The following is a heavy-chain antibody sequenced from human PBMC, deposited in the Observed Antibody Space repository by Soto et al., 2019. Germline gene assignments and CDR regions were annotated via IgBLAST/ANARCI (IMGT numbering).Heavy chain of an antibody. J-gene: IGHJ6*03. D-gene: IGHD3-16*01. CDR1: GFTVSSNY. Sequence: EVQLLESGGGLVQPGGSLRLSCAASGFTVSSNYMSWVRQAPGKGLEWVSVIYSGGSTYYADSVKGRFTISRDNSKNTLYLQMNSLRAEDTAVYYCARDAVGDYYYYYYMDVWGKGTTVTVSS. CDR2: IYSGGST. CDR3: ARDAVGDYYYYYYMDV. V-gene: IGHV3-66*01.